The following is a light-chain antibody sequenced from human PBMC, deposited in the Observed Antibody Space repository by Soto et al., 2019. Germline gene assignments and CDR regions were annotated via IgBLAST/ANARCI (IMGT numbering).Light chain of an antibody. V-gene: IGLV1-40*01. CDR1: SSNIGAGYD. CDR3: QSYDSSLSGYV. J-gene: IGLJ1*01. CDR2: GNS. Sequence: QAVVTQPPSVSGAPGQRVTISCTGSSSNIGAGYDVHWYQQLPGTAPKLLIYGNSNRPSGVPDRLSGSKSGTSASLAITGLQAEDEADYYCQSYDSSLSGYVFGTATKLTVL.